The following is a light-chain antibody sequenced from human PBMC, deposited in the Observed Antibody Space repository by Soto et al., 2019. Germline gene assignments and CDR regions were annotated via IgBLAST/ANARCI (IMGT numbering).Light chain of an antibody. CDR1: SSDVGGYNY. V-gene: IGLV2-11*01. CDR2: DVT. J-gene: IGLJ3*02. Sequence: SVLTQPRSVSGSPGQPVTISCTGTSSDVGGYNYVSWYQQHPDKAPKLIISDVTKRPSGVPDRFSGSKSGNTASLTISGLQAEDEADYYCCSYAGSYTWVFGGGTKLTVL. CDR3: CSYAGSYTWV.